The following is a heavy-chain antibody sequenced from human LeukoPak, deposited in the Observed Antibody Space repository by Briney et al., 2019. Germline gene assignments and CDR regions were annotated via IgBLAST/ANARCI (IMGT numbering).Heavy chain of an antibody. J-gene: IGHJ5*02. Sequence: ASVKVSCKASGYTFTGYYMHWVRQAPGQGLEWMGWINPNSGNTNYAQKFEGRVTMTRDTSISTAYMELSRLRFDDTAVYYCARIAAALNWFDPWGQGTLVTVSS. D-gene: IGHD6-13*01. CDR3: ARIAAALNWFDP. CDR1: GYTFTGYY. V-gene: IGHV1-2*02. CDR2: INPNSGNT.